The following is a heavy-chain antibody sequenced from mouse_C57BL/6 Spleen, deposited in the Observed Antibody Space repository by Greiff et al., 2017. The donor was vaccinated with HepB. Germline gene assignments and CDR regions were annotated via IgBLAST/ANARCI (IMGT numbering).Heavy chain of an antibody. D-gene: IGHD1-1*01. Sequence: QVQLKESGAELVRPGTSVKVSCKASGYAFTNYLIEWVKQRPGQGLEWIGVINPGSGGTNYNEKFKGKATLTADKSSSTAYMQLSSLTSEDSAVYFCARWRYYGSSLALFAYWGQGTLVTVSA. CDR2: INPGSGGT. CDR1: GYAFTNYL. J-gene: IGHJ3*01. CDR3: ARWRYYGSSLALFAY. V-gene: IGHV1-54*01.